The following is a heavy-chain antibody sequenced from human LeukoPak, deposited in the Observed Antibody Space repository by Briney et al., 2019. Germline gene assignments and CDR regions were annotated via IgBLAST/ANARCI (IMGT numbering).Heavy chain of an antibody. V-gene: IGHV3-30*18. CDR3: AKNGATVSHWYFDF. CDR1: GFTFSSYA. Sequence: GGSLRLSCAASGFTFSSYAMHWVRQAPGKGLEWVAVISYDGSNKYYADSVKGRFTISRDNSKNTLYLQMNSLRAEDTAVYYCAKNGATVSHWYFDFWGRGTLVTVSS. CDR2: ISYDGSNK. J-gene: IGHJ2*01. D-gene: IGHD4-17*01.